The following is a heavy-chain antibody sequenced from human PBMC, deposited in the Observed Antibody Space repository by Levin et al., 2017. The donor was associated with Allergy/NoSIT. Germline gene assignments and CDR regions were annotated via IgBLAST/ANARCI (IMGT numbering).Heavy chain of an antibody. J-gene: IGHJ4*02. CDR1: GGTFSSYT. V-gene: IGHV1-69*02. D-gene: IGHD1-14*01. CDR3: ARPAKFYTAQPGDLDY. CDR2: IIPILGIA. Sequence: SVKVSCKASGGTFSSYTISWVRQAPGQGLEWMGRIIPILGIANYAQKFQGRVTITADKSTSTAYMELSSLRSEDTAVYYCARPAKFYTAQPGDLDYWGQGTLVTVSS.